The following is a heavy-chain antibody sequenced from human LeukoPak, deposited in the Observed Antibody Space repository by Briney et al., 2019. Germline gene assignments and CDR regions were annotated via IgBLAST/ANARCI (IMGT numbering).Heavy chain of an antibody. CDR2: ITTDKGNT. D-gene: IGHD1-26*01. V-gene: IGHV1-18*01. CDR1: GYTFSSYA. Sequence: ASVKVSCKASGYTFSSYAISRVRQAPGQGLEWMGWITTDKGNTNYAQKFQGRVTLTTDTSTSTAYMELRSLRPDDTAVYYCARRSGTYSDFDYWGQGTLVTVSS. J-gene: IGHJ4*02. CDR3: ARRSGTYSDFDY.